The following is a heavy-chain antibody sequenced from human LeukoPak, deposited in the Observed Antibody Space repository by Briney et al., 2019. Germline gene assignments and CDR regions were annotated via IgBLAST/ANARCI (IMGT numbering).Heavy chain of an antibody. J-gene: IGHJ4*02. CDR1: GFTFSNAW. V-gene: IGHV3-15*01. CDR2: IKSKTDGGTT. Sequence: GGSLRLSCAASGFTFSNAWMSGVRQAPGKGLEWVGRIKSKTDGGTTDYAPPVKGRSTISRNAPKNKLYLQMNSLKTEDTTVYYCPAAAGTAMPAYWGEGTLVTVSS. CDR3: PAAAGTAMPAY. D-gene: IGHD5-18*01.